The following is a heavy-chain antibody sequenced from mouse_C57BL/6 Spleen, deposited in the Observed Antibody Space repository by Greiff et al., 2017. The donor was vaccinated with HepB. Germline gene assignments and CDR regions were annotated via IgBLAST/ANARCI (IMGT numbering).Heavy chain of an antibody. D-gene: IGHD2-1*01. J-gene: IGHJ2*01. V-gene: IGHV1-81*01. Sequence: VQLQQSGAELARPGASVKLSCKASGYTFTSYGISWVKQRTGQGLEWIGEIYPRSGNTYYNEKFKGKATLAADKPSSTAYMQLSSLTSEDSAVYYCARRALYYGNLDYWGQGTTLTVSS. CDR1: GYTFTSYG. CDR3: ARRALYYGNLDY. CDR2: IYPRSGNT.